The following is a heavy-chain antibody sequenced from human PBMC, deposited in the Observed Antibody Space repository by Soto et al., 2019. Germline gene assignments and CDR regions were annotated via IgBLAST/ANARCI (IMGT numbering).Heavy chain of an antibody. D-gene: IGHD4-17*01. J-gene: IGHJ6*02. Sequence: QVQLVQSGAEVKKPGDSAKVSCKASGYTFSGYYIHWVRQAPGQGLEWMGWINANSGGTNYAQKFQGRVTMTRDTSISTAYMELSRLRSDDTAVYYCARDGGRTTVLYYYYYGMDVWGQGTTVTVSS. CDR2: INANSGGT. CDR1: GYTFSGYY. CDR3: ARDGGRTTVLYYYYYGMDV. V-gene: IGHV1-2*02.